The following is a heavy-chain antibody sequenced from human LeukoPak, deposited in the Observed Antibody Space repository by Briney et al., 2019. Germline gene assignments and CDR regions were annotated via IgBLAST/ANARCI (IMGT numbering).Heavy chain of an antibody. J-gene: IGHJ4*02. CDR2: INPNSGGT. V-gene: IGHV1-2*02. Sequence: ASVKVSCKASGYTFTGYYMHWVRQAPGQGLEWMGWINPNSGGTNYAQKFQGRVTMTRDTSISTAYMELSRLRSDDTAVYYCARLVVVAANGDFDYWGQGTLVTVSS. CDR3: ARLVVVAANGDFDY. CDR1: GYTFTGYY. D-gene: IGHD2-15*01.